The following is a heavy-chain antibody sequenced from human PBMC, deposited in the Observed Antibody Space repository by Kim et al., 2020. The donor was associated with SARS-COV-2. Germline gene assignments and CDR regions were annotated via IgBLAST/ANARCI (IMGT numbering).Heavy chain of an antibody. CDR3: ARDAVTMVRGSRYGMDV. D-gene: IGHD3-10*01. J-gene: IGHJ6*02. Sequence: SETLSLTCTVSGGSISSGSYYWSWIRQPAGKGLEWIGRIYTSGSTNYNPSLKSRVTISVDTSKNQFSLKLSSVTAADTAVYYCARDAVTMVRGSRYGMDVWGQGTTFTVSS. CDR2: IYTSGST. V-gene: IGHV4-61*02. CDR1: GGSISSGSYY.